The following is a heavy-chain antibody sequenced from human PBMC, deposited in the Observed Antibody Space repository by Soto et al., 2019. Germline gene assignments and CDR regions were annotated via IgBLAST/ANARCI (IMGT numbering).Heavy chain of an antibody. J-gene: IGHJ5*02. V-gene: IGHV4-59*01. D-gene: IGHD5-18*01. CDR1: GDSISPYY. CDR3: ARDTGYSSGHYRWFDP. CDR2: IFYSGST. Sequence: SETLSLTCTVSGDSISPYYWSWIRQPPGKGLEWIGYIFYSGSTSYNPSLKSRVTISVDTSKNQFSLNLYSLTSADTAVYYCARDTGYSSGHYRWFDPWGQGALVTVSS.